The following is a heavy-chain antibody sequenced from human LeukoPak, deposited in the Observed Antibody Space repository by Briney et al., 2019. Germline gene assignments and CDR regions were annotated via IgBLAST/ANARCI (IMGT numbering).Heavy chain of an antibody. CDR1: GGSISSGGYS. V-gene: IGHV4-30-2*01. Sequence: SETLSLTCAVSGGSISSGGYSWSWIRQPPGKGLEWIGYIYHSGSTYYNPSLKSRVTISVDRSKNQFSLKLSSVTAADTAVYYCARDSAGTVFDYWGQGTLVTVSS. CDR3: ARDSAGTVFDY. CDR2: IYHSGST. D-gene: IGHD6-19*01. J-gene: IGHJ4*02.